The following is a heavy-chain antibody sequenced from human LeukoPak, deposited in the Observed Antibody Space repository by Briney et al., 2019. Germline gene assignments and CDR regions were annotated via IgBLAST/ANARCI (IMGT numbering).Heavy chain of an antibody. CDR2: INPNSGGT. CDR3: ARAGGRSWFDP. V-gene: IGHV1-2*02. Sequence: ASVKVSCKTSGYSFTDKYMHWVRQAPGQGLEWMGWINPNSGGTNYAQKFQGRVTMTTDTSMSTAYMELSRLTSDDTAVYYCARAGGRSWFDPWGQGTLVTVSS. CDR1: GYSFTDKY. J-gene: IGHJ5*02.